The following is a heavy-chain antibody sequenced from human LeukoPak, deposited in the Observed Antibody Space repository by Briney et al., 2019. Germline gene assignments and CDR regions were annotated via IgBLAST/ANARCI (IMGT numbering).Heavy chain of an antibody. V-gene: IGHV4-38-2*02. CDR3: AKGYCRGNSCYDDRGAFDY. Sequence: SETLSLTCTVSGYSISSGYYWGWIRQPPGKGLQWIGSIYHSGSTYYNPSLKSRVTISVDTSKNQFSLKLSSVTAADTAVYYCAKGYCRGNSCYDDRGAFDYWGQGTLVTVSS. J-gene: IGHJ4*02. D-gene: IGHD2-2*01. CDR1: GYSISSGYY. CDR2: IYHSGST.